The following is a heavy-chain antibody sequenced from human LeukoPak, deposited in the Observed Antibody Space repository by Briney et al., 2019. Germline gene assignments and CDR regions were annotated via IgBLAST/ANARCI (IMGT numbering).Heavy chain of an antibody. V-gene: IGHV3-48*03. CDR1: GFTFSSYE. Sequence: PGGSLRLSCAASGFTFSSYEMNWVRQAPGKGLEWVSYISSSGSTIYYADSVKGRFTIARDNAKNSLYLQMNSLRAEDTAVYYCARGREDIVVVPAAYWFDPWGQGTLVTVSS. J-gene: IGHJ5*02. CDR2: ISSSGSTI. CDR3: ARGREDIVVVPAAYWFDP. D-gene: IGHD2-2*01.